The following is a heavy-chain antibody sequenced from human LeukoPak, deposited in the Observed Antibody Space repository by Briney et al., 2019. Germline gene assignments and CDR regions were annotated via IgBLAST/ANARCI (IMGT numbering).Heavy chain of an antibody. J-gene: IGHJ4*02. CDR2: IYSGGST. Sequence: GGSLRLSCAASGFTVSSNYMSWVRQAPGKGLEWVSVIYSGGSTYYADSVKGRFTISRDNSKNTQYLQMNSLRAEDTAVYYCARAITGTTMVVDYWGQGTLVTVSS. D-gene: IGHD1-7*01. CDR1: GFTVSSNY. V-gene: IGHV3-66*02. CDR3: ARAITGTTMVVDY.